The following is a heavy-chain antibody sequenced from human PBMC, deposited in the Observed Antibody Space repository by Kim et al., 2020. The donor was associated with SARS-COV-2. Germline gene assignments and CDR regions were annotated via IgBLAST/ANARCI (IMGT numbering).Heavy chain of an antibody. J-gene: IGHJ6*02. CDR1: GGSFSGYY. CDR3: ASIYCSGGSCYRRGGYGMDV. Sequence: SETLSLTCAVYGGSFSGYYWSWIRQPPGKGLEWIGEINHSGSTNYNPSLKSRVTISVDTSKNQFSLKLSSVTAADTAVYYCASIYCSGGSCYRRGGYGMDVWGQGTTVTVSS. D-gene: IGHD2-15*01. CDR2: INHSGST. V-gene: IGHV4-34*01.